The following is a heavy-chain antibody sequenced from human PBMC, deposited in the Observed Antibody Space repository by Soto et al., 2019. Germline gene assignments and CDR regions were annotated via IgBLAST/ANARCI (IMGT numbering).Heavy chain of an antibody. CDR1: GFSLSTSGMC. Sequence: SGPTLVNPTQTLTLTCTFSGFSLSTSGMCVTWIRQPPGKALEWLARIDWDDDKYYSTSLKTRLTISKDTSKNQVVLTMTNMDPVDTATYYCARFFSSGWYSYFDYWGQGTLVTVSS. D-gene: IGHD6-19*01. J-gene: IGHJ4*02. CDR2: IDWDDDK. CDR3: ARFFSSGWYSYFDY. V-gene: IGHV2-70*11.